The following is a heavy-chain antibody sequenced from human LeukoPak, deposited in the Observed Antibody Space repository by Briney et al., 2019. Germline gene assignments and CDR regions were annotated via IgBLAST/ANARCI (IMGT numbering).Heavy chain of an antibody. CDR3: TTEFKELGSFFYFYYMDV. D-gene: IGHD3-10*01. CDR2: IKTKSEGGTT. CDR1: GFTFGDYA. Sequence: GGSLRLSCTASGFTFGDYAMSWVRQAPGKGLEWVGRIKTKSEGGTTDYAAPAKGRFTISRDDSKNALFLQMDSLKSDDTAMYYCTTEFKELGSFFYFYYMDVWGTGTTVTISS. J-gene: IGHJ6*03. V-gene: IGHV3-15*01.